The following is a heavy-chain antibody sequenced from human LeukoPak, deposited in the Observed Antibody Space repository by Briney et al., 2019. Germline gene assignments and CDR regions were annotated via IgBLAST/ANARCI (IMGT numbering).Heavy chain of an antibody. Sequence: GGSLRLSCAASGFTFDDYGMSWVRQAPGKGLEWVSGINWNGGSIGYADSVKGRFTISRDNAKNSLYLQMNSLRAEDTALYYCAKQTTDGYSPFDYWGQGTLVTVSS. J-gene: IGHJ4*02. CDR3: AKQTTDGYSPFDY. D-gene: IGHD5-24*01. CDR1: GFTFDDYG. V-gene: IGHV3-20*04. CDR2: INWNGGSI.